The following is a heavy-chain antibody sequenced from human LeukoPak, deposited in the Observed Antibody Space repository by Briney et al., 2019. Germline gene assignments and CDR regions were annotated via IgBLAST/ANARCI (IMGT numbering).Heavy chain of an antibody. V-gene: IGHV3-48*01. CDR2: ISSSSSTI. CDR1: GFTFSSYS. Sequence: GGSLRLSCAASGFTFSSYSMNWVRQAPGKGLEWVSYISSSSSTIYYADSVKGRFTISRDNSKNTLYLQMNSLRPEDTAVYHCARDRLPSDQDDFDYWGQGTLVTVSS. CDR3: ARDRLPSDQDDFDY. D-gene: IGHD3-3*01. J-gene: IGHJ4*02.